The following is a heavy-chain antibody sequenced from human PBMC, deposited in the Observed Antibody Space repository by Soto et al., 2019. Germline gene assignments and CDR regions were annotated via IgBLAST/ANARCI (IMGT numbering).Heavy chain of an antibody. V-gene: IGHV3-33*01. J-gene: IGHJ4*02. CDR2: IWYDGSHK. CDR1: GFTFSTYG. D-gene: IGHD1-26*01. Sequence: QVQLVESGGGVVQPGRSLRLSCAASGFTFSTYGMHWVRQAPGTWLEWVAVIWYDGSHKDYVESVKGRFTISRDNSKNTLYLQMNSLRVEDTAVYYCARAVGRFDYWGQGTLVGVSS. CDR3: ARAVGRFDY.